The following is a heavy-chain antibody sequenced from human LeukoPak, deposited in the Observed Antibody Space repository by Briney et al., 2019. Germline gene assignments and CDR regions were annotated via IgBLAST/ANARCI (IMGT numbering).Heavy chain of an antibody. D-gene: IGHD3-16*02. V-gene: IGHV1-8*03. Sequence: ASVKLSCRASGYTFTNNGISWLRHAPGQGLGWRGGMNPNSGNTGYAQKYQGRVTIIRNTSISTAYMLLSSLRSEDTAVYYCATGDTGDYVWGSYRLWGQGTLVTVSS. CDR3: ATGDTGDYVWGSYRL. J-gene: IGHJ4*02. CDR2: MNPNSGNT. CDR1: GYTFTNNG.